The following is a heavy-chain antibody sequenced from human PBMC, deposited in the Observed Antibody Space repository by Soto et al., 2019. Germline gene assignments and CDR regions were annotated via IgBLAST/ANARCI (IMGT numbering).Heavy chain of an antibody. D-gene: IGHD3-3*01. J-gene: IGHJ6*02. CDR3: ARGHFGVTMDV. Sequence: VQVLESGGGLVQPGGFLRRYCAASEFTFSSYSMIWVRQAPGKGLEWVSGVNGGGDITYYAESVKGRFTISRDNSKNTLYLQMNSLRAEDTAVFYCARGHFGVTMDVWGQGTTVTVSS. CDR1: EFTFSSYS. V-gene: IGHV3-23*01. CDR2: VNGGGDIT.